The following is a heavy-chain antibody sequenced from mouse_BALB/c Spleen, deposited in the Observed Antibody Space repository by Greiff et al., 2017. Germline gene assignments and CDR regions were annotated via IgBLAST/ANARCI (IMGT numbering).Heavy chain of an antibody. J-gene: IGHJ2*01. CDR1: GFTFSSYG. D-gene: IGHD2-1*01. Sequence: EVQGVESGGGLVQPGGSLKLSCAASGFTFSSYGMSWVRQTPDKRLELVATINSNGGSTYYPDSVKGRFTISRDNAKNTLYLQMSSLKSEDTAMYYCARDQDGNYYYWGQGTTLTVSS. CDR3: ARDQDGNYYY. V-gene: IGHV5-6-3*01. CDR2: INSNGGST.